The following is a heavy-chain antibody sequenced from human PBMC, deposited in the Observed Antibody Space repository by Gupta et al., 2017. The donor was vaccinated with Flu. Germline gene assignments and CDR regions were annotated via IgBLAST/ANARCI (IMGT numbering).Heavy chain of an antibody. J-gene: IGHJ6*02. Sequence: EVRLVESGGGLVQPGGSLRLSCTASGFTLSNNDMHWVRQGPGKGLEWVSAIGIAGDKYYAASVEGRFTISRENATNSLYLHMSSLRVGDTAVYFCARDRNAMDVWGQGTTVTVXS. CDR1: GFTLSNND. CDR3: ARDRNAMDV. CDR2: IGIAGDK. V-gene: IGHV3-13*01.